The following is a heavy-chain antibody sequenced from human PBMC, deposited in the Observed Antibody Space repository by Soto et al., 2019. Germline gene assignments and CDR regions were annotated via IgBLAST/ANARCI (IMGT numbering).Heavy chain of an antibody. CDR3: ARDVVLCDGGRCYGVPLDV. CDR2: ISHNGNRQ. CDR1: GFVFGANA. Sequence: GGSLRLSCVASGFVFGANAMHWVRQAPGKGLEWVSMISHNGNRQHYADSVKGRFTISRDTSENTLHLQMDSLRAEDTAVYYCARDVVLCDGGRCYGVPLDVLRKGTTVTVS. J-gene: IGHJ6*03. D-gene: IGHD2-15*01. V-gene: IGHV3-30*14.